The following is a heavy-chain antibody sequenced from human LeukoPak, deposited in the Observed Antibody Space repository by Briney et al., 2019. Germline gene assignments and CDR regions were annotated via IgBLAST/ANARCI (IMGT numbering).Heavy chain of an antibody. D-gene: IGHD1-26*01. CDR3: TRFSSGSYFPQARFDY. CDR1: EFTFADYA. J-gene: IGHJ4*02. CDR2: IRSKGYGGTR. V-gene: IGHV3-49*04. Sequence: GGSLRLSCTTSEFTFADYAMNWVRQAPGKGLEWVGFIRSKGYGGTREYAASVKGRFTISRDDSEGIAYLQMNSLKTEDTAVYYCTRFSSGSYFPQARFDYWGQGILVTVSS.